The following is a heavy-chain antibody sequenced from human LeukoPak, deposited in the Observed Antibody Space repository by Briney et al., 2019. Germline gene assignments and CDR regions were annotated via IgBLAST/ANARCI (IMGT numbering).Heavy chain of an antibody. V-gene: IGHV3-13*01. CDR2: IGTAGDT. Sequence: GGSLRLSCAASGFTFSSYDMHWVRQATGKGLEWVSAIGTAGDTYYPGSVKGRFTISRENAKNSLYLQMNSLRAGDTAVYYCARTLGGSGSYYFFDYWGQGTLVTVSS. D-gene: IGHD3-10*01. CDR3: ARTLGGSGSYYFFDY. CDR1: GFTFSSYD. J-gene: IGHJ4*02.